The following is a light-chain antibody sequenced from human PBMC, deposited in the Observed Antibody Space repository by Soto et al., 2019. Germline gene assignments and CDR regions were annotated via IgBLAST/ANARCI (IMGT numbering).Light chain of an antibody. CDR2: STS. CDR1: HDISSW. Sequence: DIQMTQSPSSVSASVGDRVTISCRASHDISSWLAWYQQKPGKAPKLLIYSTSSVHIGVPSRFSGSGSGTDFTLTIASLQPEDFATYYCQQSSSLPWTFGQGTKVEIK. V-gene: IGKV1-12*01. CDR3: QQSSSLPWT. J-gene: IGKJ1*01.